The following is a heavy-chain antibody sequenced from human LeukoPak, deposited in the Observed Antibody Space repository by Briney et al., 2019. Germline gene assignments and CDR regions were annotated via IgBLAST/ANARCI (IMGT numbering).Heavy chain of an antibody. Sequence: ASVKVSCKASGYTFTGYYMHWVRRAPGQGLEWMGWINPNSGGTNYAQKFQGWVTMTRDTSISTAYMELSRLRSDDTAVYYCARGRNYDILTGYYDPWGQGTLVTVSS. J-gene: IGHJ5*02. CDR2: INPNSGGT. V-gene: IGHV1-2*04. CDR1: GYTFTGYY. CDR3: ARGRNYDILTGYYDP. D-gene: IGHD3-9*01.